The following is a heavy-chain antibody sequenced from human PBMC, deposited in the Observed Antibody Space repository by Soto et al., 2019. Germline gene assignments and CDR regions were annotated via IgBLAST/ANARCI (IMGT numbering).Heavy chain of an antibody. CDR3: AKGEDCGGDCYYYYYYGMDV. V-gene: IGHV3-23*01. CDR1: GFTFSSYA. Sequence: GGSLRLSCAASGFTFSSYAMSWVRQAPGKGLEWVSAISGSVGSTYYADSVKGRFTISRDNSKNTLYLQMNSLRAEDTAVYYCAKGEDCGGDCYYYYYYGMDVWGQGTTVTVSS. J-gene: IGHJ6*02. D-gene: IGHD2-21*02. CDR2: ISGSVGST.